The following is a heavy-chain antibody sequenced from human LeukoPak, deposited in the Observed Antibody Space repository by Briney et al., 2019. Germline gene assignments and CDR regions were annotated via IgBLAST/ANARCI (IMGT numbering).Heavy chain of an antibody. Sequence: GGSLRLSCAASGFTFSSYAMSWVRQAPGKGLEWVSAISGSGGSTYYADSVKGRFTISRDNSKNTLYLQMNSLRAEDTAVYYCAKDTTGTYYYDSSGYCFDYWGQGTLVTVSS. J-gene: IGHJ4*02. CDR3: AKDTTGTYYYDSSGYCFDY. V-gene: IGHV3-23*01. CDR1: GFTFSSYA. CDR2: ISGSGGST. D-gene: IGHD3-22*01.